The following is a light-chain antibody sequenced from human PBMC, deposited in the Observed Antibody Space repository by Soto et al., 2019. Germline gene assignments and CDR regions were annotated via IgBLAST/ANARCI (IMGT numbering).Light chain of an antibody. CDR1: SSNIGSNT. J-gene: IGLJ1*01. CDR2: SNS. CDR3: AAWDDSLNGFYV. V-gene: IGLV1-44*01. Sequence: QSVLTQPASASGTPGQRVTISCSGSSSNIGSNTVNWYQQLPGTAPKLLIYSNSQRPSGVPDRFSGSKSGTSASLAISGLQSEDEADYYCAAWDDSLNGFYVFGTGTKVTVL.